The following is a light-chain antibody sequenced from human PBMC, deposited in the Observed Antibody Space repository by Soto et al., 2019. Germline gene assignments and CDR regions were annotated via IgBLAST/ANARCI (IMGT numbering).Light chain of an antibody. V-gene: IGKV1-5*03. J-gene: IGKJ2*01. CDR3: QQYNNYLKT. CDR1: QSISSW. CDR2: KAS. Sequence: DIQMPQSPSTLSASVGDSITITCRASQSISSWLAWYQQKPGKAPNLLIYKASILETGVSSRFSGSGSGINFALTISSLQPDDCATYYCQQYNNYLKTFGQGTKLEI.